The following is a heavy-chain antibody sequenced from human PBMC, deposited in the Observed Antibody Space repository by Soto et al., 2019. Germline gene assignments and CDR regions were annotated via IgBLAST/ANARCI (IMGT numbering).Heavy chain of an antibody. CDR3: ATTIGYSYYYSGMDV. CDR2: ISAYIGDT. CDR1: GYTLTSYG. V-gene: IGHV1-18*01. J-gene: IGHJ6*02. D-gene: IGHD5-12*01. Sequence: QVQLVQSGAEVTKPGASVKVSCKASGYTLTSYGISWVRQAPGQGLEWMGWISAYIGDTNYAQSLQGRVTMTTDTSTTTAYMELRSLRSDDTAVYYCATTIGYSYYYSGMDVWGQGTTVTVSS.